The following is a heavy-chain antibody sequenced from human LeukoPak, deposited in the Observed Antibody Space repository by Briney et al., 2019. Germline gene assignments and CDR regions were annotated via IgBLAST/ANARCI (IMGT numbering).Heavy chain of an antibody. J-gene: IGHJ3*02. V-gene: IGHV4-61*01. Sequence: SSETLSLTCTVSGGSVSSGSYYWSWIRQPPGKGLEWIGYIYYSGSTNYNPSPKSRVTISVDTSKNQFSLKLSSVTAADTAVYYCAGHVDAFDIWGQGTMVTVSS. CDR2: IYYSGST. CDR3: AGHVDAFDI. CDR1: GGSVSSGSYY.